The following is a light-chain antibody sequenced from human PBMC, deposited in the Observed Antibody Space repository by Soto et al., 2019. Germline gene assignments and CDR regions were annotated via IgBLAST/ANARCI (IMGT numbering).Light chain of an antibody. CDR2: DNV. CDR1: SSNIGAVRD. CDR3: HSYDRSLSGHYV. V-gene: IGLV1-40*01. J-gene: IGLJ1*01. Sequence: QSVLTQPPSVSGAPGQRFTISCAGSSSNIGAVRDVHWYKQLPGTAPKLLIYDNVNRPSGVPDRFSASKSAPSASLAITGLQADDEGDYYCHSYDRSLSGHYVFGTGTKLTVL.